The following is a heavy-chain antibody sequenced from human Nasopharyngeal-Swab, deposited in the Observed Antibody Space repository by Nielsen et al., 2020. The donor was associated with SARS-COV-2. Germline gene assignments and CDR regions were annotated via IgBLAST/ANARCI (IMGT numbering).Heavy chain of an antibody. Sequence: KVSCKGSGYSFTSYWISWVRQMPGKGLEWMGVIYPGDSDTRYSPSFQGRVTISAAQAINTAYLQWDSLQASDTAIYYCARLRFNWLLGYYYYYMDVWGTGTTVTVSS. CDR2: IYPGDSDT. CDR1: GYSFTSYW. V-gene: IGHV5-51*01. CDR3: ARLRFNWLLGYYYYYMDV. D-gene: IGHD3-9*01. J-gene: IGHJ6*03.